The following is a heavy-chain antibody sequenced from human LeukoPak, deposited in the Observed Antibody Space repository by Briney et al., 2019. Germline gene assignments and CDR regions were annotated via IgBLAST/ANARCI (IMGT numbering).Heavy chain of an antibody. J-gene: IGHJ3*01. V-gene: IGHV6-1*01. D-gene: IGHD3-9*01. Sequence: SQTLSLTCAISGDSVSSNSAAWNWIRQSPSRGLEWLGRTYYRSKWINDYAVSVKSGMTINADTSKNQFSLQLNSVTPEDTAVYFCARETYDDVFINDAFDVWGQGTMVTVSS. CDR1: GDSVSSNSAA. CDR2: TYYRSKWIN. CDR3: ARETYDDVFINDAFDV.